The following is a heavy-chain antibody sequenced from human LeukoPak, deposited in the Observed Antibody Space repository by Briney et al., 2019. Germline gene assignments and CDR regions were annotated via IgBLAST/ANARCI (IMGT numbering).Heavy chain of an antibody. Sequence: PGRSLRLSCAASGFRFSSSGMHWVRQAPGKGLEWVSSISGSGGSTHYADSVKGRFTISRDDSKNTLYLQMNSLRAEDTAVYYCATHASMVMDVWGQGTTVTVSS. V-gene: IGHV3-23*01. CDR2: ISGSGGST. CDR1: GFRFSSSG. D-gene: IGHD2-8*01. J-gene: IGHJ6*02. CDR3: ATHASMVMDV.